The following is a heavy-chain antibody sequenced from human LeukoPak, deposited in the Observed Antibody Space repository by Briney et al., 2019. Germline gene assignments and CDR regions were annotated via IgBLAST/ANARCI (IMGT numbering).Heavy chain of an antibody. Sequence: GGSLRLACAAAGFPFNTYAMHWVRQAPGKGPEWVALIWHDGSNENYADSVKGRFTVSRDNSKNTLYLQMNSLGVDDTAVYYCAGDFHDSFDIWGQGTMVIVSS. CDR1: GFPFNTYA. CDR3: AGDFHDSFDI. CDR2: IWHDGSNE. J-gene: IGHJ3*02. V-gene: IGHV3-33*01.